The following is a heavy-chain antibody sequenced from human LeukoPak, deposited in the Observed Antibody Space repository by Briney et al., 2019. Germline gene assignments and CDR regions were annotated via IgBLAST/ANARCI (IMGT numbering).Heavy chain of an antibody. D-gene: IGHD5-18*01. CDR2: IKQDGSEK. CDR3: ARGRYSYDL. V-gene: IGHV3-7*01. J-gene: IGHJ5*02. CDR1: GFTFSSYW. Sequence: PGGSLRLSCAVSGFTFSSYWMSWVRQAPGKGLEWVANIKQDGSEKYYVDSVKGRFTISRDNAKNSLYLQMNSLRAEDTAVYYCARGRYSYDLWGQGTLVTVSS.